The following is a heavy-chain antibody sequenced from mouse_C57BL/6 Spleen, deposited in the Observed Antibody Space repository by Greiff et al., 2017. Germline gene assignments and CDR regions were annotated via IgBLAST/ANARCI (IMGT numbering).Heavy chain of an antibody. J-gene: IGHJ4*01. CDR3: QRGLRNYYAMDY. D-gene: IGHD2-4*01. Sequence: EVKVVESGGGLVQPGGSLSLSCAASGFTFTDYYMSWVRQPPGKALEWVGFIRNKANGYTTEYSASVKGRFTISRDNSQSILYLQMNALRSEDRDTYYCQRGLRNYYAMDYWGQGTSVTVSS. CDR1: GFTFTDYY. V-gene: IGHV7-3*01. CDR2: IRNKANGYTT.